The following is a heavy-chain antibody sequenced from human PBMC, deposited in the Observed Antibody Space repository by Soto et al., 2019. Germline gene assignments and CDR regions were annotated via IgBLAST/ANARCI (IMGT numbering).Heavy chain of an antibody. D-gene: IGHD3-16*01. CDR3: VRDRSLKVPTSIDY. CDR1: GFTLSSYE. J-gene: IGHJ4*01. CDR2: ISYSGSPT. V-gene: IGHV3-48*03. Sequence: EVQLVESGGGLVQPGGSLRLSCVGSGFTLSSYEMNWVRQAPGRRLEWVAWISYSGSPTGHADSVKDRFTISRDNAKNTLYLQMNSLRAKDTAVYYCVRDRSLKVPTSIDYWGRGALVTVSS.